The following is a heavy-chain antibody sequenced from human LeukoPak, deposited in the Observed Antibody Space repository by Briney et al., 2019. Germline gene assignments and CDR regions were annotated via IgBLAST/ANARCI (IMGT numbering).Heavy chain of an antibody. CDR1: GFTFSDYY. D-gene: IGHD5-18*01. CDR2: ISSSGSTI. J-gene: IGHJ4*02. CDR3: ARDIARVQLWSHPIAY. V-gene: IGHV3-11*01. Sequence: GGSLRLSCAASGFTFSDYYMSWIRQAPGKGLEWVSYISSSGSTIYYADSVKGRFTISRDNAKNSLYLQMNSLRAEDTAVYYCARDIARVQLWSHPIAYWGQGTLVTVSS.